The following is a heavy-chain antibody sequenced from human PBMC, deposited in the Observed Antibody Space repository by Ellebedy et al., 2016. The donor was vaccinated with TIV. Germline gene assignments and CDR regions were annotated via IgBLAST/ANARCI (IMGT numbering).Heavy chain of an antibody. V-gene: IGHV3-30*03. CDR3: ARDQSSTYCGGDCYPEGAFDI. J-gene: IGHJ3*02. Sequence: GGSLRLSCTTSGFIFRNYGMHWVRQAPGKGLEWVAVISYDGSNKYYADSVKGPFTISRDNSKNQLYLQMNSLRAEDTAVYYCARDQSSTYCGGDCYPEGAFDIWGQGTMVTVSS. D-gene: IGHD2-21*02. CDR2: ISYDGSNK. CDR1: GFIFRNYG.